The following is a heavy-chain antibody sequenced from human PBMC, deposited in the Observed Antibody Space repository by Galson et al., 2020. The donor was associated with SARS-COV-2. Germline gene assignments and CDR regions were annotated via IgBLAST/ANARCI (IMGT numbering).Heavy chain of an antibody. CDR1: GFTFSSYE. J-gene: IGHJ5*02. CDR2: ISSSGSTI. V-gene: IGHV3-48*03. Sequence: PGGSLRLSCAASGFTFSSYEMNWVRQAPGKGLEWVSYISSSGSTIYYADSVKGRFTISRDNAKNSLYLQMNSLRAEDTAVYYCARVGYNWFDPWGQGTLVTVSS. D-gene: IGHD6-25*01. CDR3: ARVGYNWFDP.